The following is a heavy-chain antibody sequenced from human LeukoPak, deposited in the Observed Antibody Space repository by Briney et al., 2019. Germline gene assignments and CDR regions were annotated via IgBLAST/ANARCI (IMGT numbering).Heavy chain of an antibody. D-gene: IGHD5-18*01. Sequence: GASVTVSCKSSGYTFTGYYMHWVRQAPGQGLEWMGWINPNSGGTNYAQKFQGRVTMTRDTTNSTAYMELSRLRSDDTAVYYCARDTAMFPNWFDPWGQGTLVTVSS. CDR3: ARDTAMFPNWFDP. J-gene: IGHJ5*02. V-gene: IGHV1-2*02. CDR2: INPNSGGT. CDR1: GYTFTGYY.